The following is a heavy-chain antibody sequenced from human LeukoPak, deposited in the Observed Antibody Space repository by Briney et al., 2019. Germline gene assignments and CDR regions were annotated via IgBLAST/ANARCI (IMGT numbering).Heavy chain of an antibody. Sequence: ASVTVSCKASGSTFSICVISWLRQSPGQRLGWRVWMSAYNGNTNYAQKLQGRVTMTTDTSTSTAYMELRSLRSDDTAVYYCARVETGSSGGYFDYWGQGTLVTVSS. V-gene: IGHV1-18*01. J-gene: IGHJ4*02. D-gene: IGHD6-6*01. CDR3: ARVETGSSGGYFDY. CDR2: MSAYNGNT. CDR1: GSTFSICV.